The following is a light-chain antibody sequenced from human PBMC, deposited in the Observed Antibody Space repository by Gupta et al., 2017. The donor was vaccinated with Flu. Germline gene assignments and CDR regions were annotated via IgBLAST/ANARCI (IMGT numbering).Light chain of an antibody. V-gene: IGLV2-11*01. Sequence: SALTQPRSVSASPGQPVTISSTGTSTGGVDYKDGSWYQQQPGTAPRLSRYDVDKRPAGVPDRVSGAKSGSTASLTISGLQAEDDADYYCCSSVATDNGLFGRGTKLTIL. CDR2: DVD. CDR1: STGGVDYKD. CDR3: CSSVATDNGL. J-gene: IGLJ2*01.